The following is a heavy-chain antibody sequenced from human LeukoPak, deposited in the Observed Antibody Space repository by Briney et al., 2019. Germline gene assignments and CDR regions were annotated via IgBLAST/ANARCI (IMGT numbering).Heavy chain of an antibody. CDR2: ISYDGSNK. D-gene: IGHD3-9*01. Sequence: GRSLRLSCAASGFTFSSYGMHWVRQAPGKGLEWVAVISYDGSNKYYADSVKGRFTISRDNSKNTLYLQMNSLRAEDTAVYYCAKILSNYDILTGYIDPAAPHCYFDYWGQGTLVTVSS. CDR1: GFTFSSYG. CDR3: AKILSNYDILTGYIDPAAPHCYFDY. V-gene: IGHV3-30*18. J-gene: IGHJ4*02.